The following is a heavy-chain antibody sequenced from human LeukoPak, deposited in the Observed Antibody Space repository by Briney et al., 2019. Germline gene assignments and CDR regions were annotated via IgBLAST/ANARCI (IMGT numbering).Heavy chain of an antibody. Sequence: ASVKVSCKASGYSFTTYGISWVRQAPGQGLEWMGWISAYNGNTNYAQKLQGRVTMTTDTSTSTAYMELRSLRSDDTAVYYCARSSSVTIPGYYFDYWGQGTLVTVSS. D-gene: IGHD2-21*01. CDR3: ARSSSVTIPGYYFDY. CDR1: GYSFTTYG. J-gene: IGHJ4*02. V-gene: IGHV1-18*01. CDR2: ISAYNGNT.